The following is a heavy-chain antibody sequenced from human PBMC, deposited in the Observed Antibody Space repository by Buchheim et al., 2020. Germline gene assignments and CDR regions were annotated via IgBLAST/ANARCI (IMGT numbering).Heavy chain of an antibody. J-gene: IGHJ4*02. V-gene: IGHV3-49*04. Sequence: EVQLVESGGGLVQPGRSLRLSCTASGFTFGDYAMSWVRQAPGKGLEWVGFIRSKAYGGTTEYAASVKGRFNITRDESKRIAYLQMNSLKTEDTAVYYCTRDRGWELLYYFDYWGQGTL. CDR3: TRDRGWELLYYFDY. D-gene: IGHD1-26*01. CDR2: IRSKAYGGTT. CDR1: GFTFGDYA.